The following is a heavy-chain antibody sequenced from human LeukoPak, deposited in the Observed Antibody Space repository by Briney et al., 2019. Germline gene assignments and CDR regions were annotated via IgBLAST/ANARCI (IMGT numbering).Heavy chain of an antibody. Sequence: ESLRLSCADWEMTCRSYRMNWVRQAPGKELEWVSSISSSSSYIYYADSVKGRFTISRDNAKNSLYLQMNSLRAEDTAVYYCARARNEKSIDYWGQGTLVTVSS. CDR2: ISSSSSYI. CDR1: EMTCRSYR. D-gene: IGHD1-1*01. J-gene: IGHJ4*02. CDR3: ARARNEKSIDY. V-gene: IGHV3-21*01.